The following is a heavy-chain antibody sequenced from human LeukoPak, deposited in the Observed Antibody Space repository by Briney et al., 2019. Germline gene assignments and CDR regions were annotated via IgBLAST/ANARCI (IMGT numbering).Heavy chain of an antibody. Sequence: ASVKVSCKASVYTFTCYYMHWVRQAPGQGLEWMGWINPNSGGTNYAQKFQGRVTMTRDTSISTAYMELSRLRSDDTAVYYCARVRRIAAAGTGYFQHWGQGTLVTVSS. CDR3: ARVRRIAAAGTGYFQH. CDR1: VYTFTCYY. D-gene: IGHD6-13*01. J-gene: IGHJ1*01. CDR2: INPNSGGT. V-gene: IGHV1-2*02.